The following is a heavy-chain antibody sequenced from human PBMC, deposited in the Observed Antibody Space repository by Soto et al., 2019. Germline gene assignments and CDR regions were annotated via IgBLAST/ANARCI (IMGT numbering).Heavy chain of an antibody. Sequence: EVQLVESGGGLVKPEGYLRLSCAVSGFTFTSAYMGWVRQAPGKGLEWIGRIVSKADGGTIDYAAPVKGRFTISGDESKNTLYLQMNSLRIEDTAMYYCTASKTAGGFDVWGQATRVTVS. V-gene: IGHV3-15*04. D-gene: IGHD3-10*01. CDR1: GFTFTSAY. J-gene: IGHJ3*01. CDR2: IVSKADGGTI. CDR3: TASKTAGGFDV.